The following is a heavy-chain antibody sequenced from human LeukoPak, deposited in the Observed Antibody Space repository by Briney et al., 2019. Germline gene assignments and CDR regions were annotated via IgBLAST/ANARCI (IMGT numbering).Heavy chain of an antibody. CDR1: GYSFTSYW. CDR3: ARLPTQYCSSTSCYGFDY. Sequence: RGESLQISCKGSGYSFTSYWIGWVRQMPGKGLEWMGIIYPGDSDTRYSPSFQGQVTISADKSISTAYLQWSSLKASDTAMYYCARLPTQYCSSTSCYGFDYWGQGTLVTVSS. V-gene: IGHV5-51*01. D-gene: IGHD2-2*01. J-gene: IGHJ4*02. CDR2: IYPGDSDT.